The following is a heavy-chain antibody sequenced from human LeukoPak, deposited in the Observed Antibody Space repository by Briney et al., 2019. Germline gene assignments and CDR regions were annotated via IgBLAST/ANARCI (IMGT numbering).Heavy chain of an antibody. CDR2: MNPNSGNT. Sequence: RASVKVSCKASGYTFTSYGISWVRQAPGQGLEWMGWMNPNSGNTGYAQKFQGRVTMTRNTSISTAYMELSSLRSEDTAVYYCARVSHSSSWYYNNIDYWGQGTLVTVSS. CDR3: ARVSHSSSWYYNNIDY. D-gene: IGHD6-13*01. V-gene: IGHV1-8*02. CDR1: GYTFTSYG. J-gene: IGHJ4*02.